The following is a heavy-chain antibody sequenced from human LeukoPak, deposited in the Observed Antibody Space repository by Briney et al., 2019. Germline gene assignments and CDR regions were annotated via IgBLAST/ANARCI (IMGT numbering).Heavy chain of an antibody. Sequence: PSETLSLTCTVSAGSISSYYWSWIRQPPGKGLEWIGYIYYSGSTNYNPSLKSRVTISVDTSKNQFSLKLSSVTAADTAVYYCARALLPAAGKYYYYYGMDVWGQGTTVTVSS. D-gene: IGHD6-13*01. CDR3: ARALLPAAGKYYYYYGMDV. CDR1: AGSISSYY. CDR2: IYYSGST. V-gene: IGHV4-59*01. J-gene: IGHJ6*02.